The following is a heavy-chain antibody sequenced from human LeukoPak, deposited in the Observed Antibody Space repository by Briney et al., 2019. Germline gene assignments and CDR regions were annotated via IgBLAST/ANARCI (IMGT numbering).Heavy chain of an antibody. Sequence: PSETLSLTCAVYGGSFSGYYWSWIRQSPGKGLEWIGEINHSGSTNYNPSLKSRVTISVDTSKNQFSLKLSPVTAADTAVYYCARGPRRGGYGQYDYWGQGTLVTVSS. D-gene: IGHD5-24*01. J-gene: IGHJ4*02. CDR3: ARGPRRGGYGQYDY. CDR1: GGSFSGYY. V-gene: IGHV4-34*01. CDR2: INHSGST.